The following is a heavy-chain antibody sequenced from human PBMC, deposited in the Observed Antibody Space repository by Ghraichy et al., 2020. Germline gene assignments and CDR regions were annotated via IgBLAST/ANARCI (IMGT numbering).Heavy chain of an antibody. CDR3: ARHEAGIAVAGPGEVDY. Sequence: ESLNISCTVSGGSISSSRYYWGWIRQPPGKGLEWIGSIYYSGSTYYNPSLKSRVTISEDTSKNQFSLKLSSVTAADTAVYYCARHEAGIAVAGPGEVDYWGQGTLVTVSS. J-gene: IGHJ4*02. V-gene: IGHV4-39*01. CDR2: IYYSGST. CDR1: GGSISSSRYY. D-gene: IGHD6-19*01.